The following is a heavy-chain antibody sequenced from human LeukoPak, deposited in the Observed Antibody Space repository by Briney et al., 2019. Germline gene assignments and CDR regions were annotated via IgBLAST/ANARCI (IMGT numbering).Heavy chain of an antibody. V-gene: IGHV4-30-4*08. Sequence: PSQTLSLTCTVSGGSISSGDYYWSWIRQPPGKGLEWIGYIYYSGSTYYNPSLKSRVTISLDTSENQFSLKLSSVTAADTAMYYCARGPCSGGDCYYFDYWGPGTLVTVSS. J-gene: IGHJ4*02. CDR2: IYYSGST. D-gene: IGHD2-21*01. CDR3: ARGPCSGGDCYYFDY. CDR1: GGSISSGDYY.